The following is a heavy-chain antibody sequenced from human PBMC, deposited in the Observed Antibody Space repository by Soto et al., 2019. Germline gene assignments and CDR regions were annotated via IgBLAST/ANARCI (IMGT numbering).Heavy chain of an antibody. Sequence: PGGSLRLSCAASVFTFSRYAMSWVRQAPGKGLEWVSTTSGSGGSTYYADSVKGRFTISRDNSKNTLYLQMNSLRAEDTAVYSCAQTVAGDYWGQGTLVTVSS. J-gene: IGHJ4*02. CDR1: VFTFSRYA. V-gene: IGHV3-23*01. CDR3: AQTVAGDY. CDR2: TSGSGGST. D-gene: IGHD6-19*01.